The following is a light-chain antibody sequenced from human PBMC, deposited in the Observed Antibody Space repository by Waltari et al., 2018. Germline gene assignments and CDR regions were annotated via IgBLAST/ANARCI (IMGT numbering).Light chain of an antibody. CDR1: QSLQKRNGNNY. Sequence: DIVMTQSPLSLPVTPGEPASISCKSSQSLQKRNGNNYLDGYVQKPGQSPQLLIYLGSNRASGVPDRICGSGSGTDFTLKISRVEADDVGVYYCMQSLQPPVTFGGGTKVEI. V-gene: IGKV2-28*01. CDR3: MQSLQPPVT. J-gene: IGKJ4*01. CDR2: LGS.